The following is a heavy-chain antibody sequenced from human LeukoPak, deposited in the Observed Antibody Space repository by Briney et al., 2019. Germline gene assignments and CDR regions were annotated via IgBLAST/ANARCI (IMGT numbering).Heavy chain of an antibody. Sequence: GGSLRLSCAASGFTFSSYAMSWVRQAPGEGLEWVSAISGSGGSTYYADSVKGRFTISGDNSKNTLYPQVNSLRAEDTAVYYCAKSWGKRVAFDYWGQGTLVAVSS. J-gene: IGHJ4*02. CDR1: GFTFSSYA. V-gene: IGHV3-23*01. CDR3: AKSWGKRVAFDY. D-gene: IGHD7-27*01. CDR2: ISGSGGST.